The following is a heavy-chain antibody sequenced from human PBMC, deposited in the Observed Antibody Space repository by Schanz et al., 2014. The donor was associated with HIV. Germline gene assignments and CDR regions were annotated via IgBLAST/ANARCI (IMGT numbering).Heavy chain of an antibody. V-gene: IGHV3-23*01. CDR3: VGGGRGVVVGGMDV. D-gene: IGHD2-21*01. Sequence: EVQLLESGGGLVQPGESLTLSCVASGFTFSSYAMNWVRQAPGKGLEWVSVISGSGFNTYYADSVKGRFTISRDNSKNTLFLQMNSLRTEDTAVYYCVGGGRGVVVGGMDVWGQGTTVTVSS. CDR2: ISGSGFNT. J-gene: IGHJ6*02. CDR1: GFTFSSYA.